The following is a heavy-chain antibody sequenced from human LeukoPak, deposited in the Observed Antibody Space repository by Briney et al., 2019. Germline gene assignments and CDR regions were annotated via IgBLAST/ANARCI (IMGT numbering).Heavy chain of an antibody. Sequence: SETLSLTCIVSGEPISGFYWNWIRQPPGKGPEWIGYAHYTGSTNYNPSLKSRVTISIDTSKSQFSLKLSAVTAADTAVYYCAKEGTMSRWAFDIWGQGTMVTVSS. J-gene: IGHJ3*02. CDR2: AHYTGST. CDR3: AKEGTMSRWAFDI. CDR1: GEPISGFY. D-gene: IGHD3-10*02. V-gene: IGHV4-59*12.